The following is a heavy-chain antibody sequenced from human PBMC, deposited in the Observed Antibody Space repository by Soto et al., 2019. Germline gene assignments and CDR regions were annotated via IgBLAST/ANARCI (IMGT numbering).Heavy chain of an antibody. D-gene: IGHD3-10*01. CDR2: IYHSGST. CDR3: VLVGRESAESNYYHCMDV. Sequence: SETLSLTCAVSGGSISSGGYSCNWIRQPPGKGLEWIGYIYHSGSTYYNPSLKSRVTISVDRSKNQFSLKLSSVTAADTAVYYFVLVGRESAESNYYHCMDVWGHGTTVPVS. V-gene: IGHV4-30-2*01. CDR1: GGSISSGGYS. J-gene: IGHJ6*03.